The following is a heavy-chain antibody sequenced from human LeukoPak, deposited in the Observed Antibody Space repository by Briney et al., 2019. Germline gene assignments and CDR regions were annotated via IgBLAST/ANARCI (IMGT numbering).Heavy chain of an antibody. CDR1: GYTFTSYG. CDR3: AVLLFPVMGPMDV. J-gene: IGHJ6*03. CDR2: ISAYNGNT. V-gene: IGHV1-18*01. Sequence: AASVKVSCKASGYTFTSYGISWVRQAPGQGLEWMGWISAYNGNTNYAQKLQGRATMTTDTSTSTAYMELRSLRSDDTAVYYCAVLLFPVMGPMDVWGKGTTVTVSS. D-gene: IGHD2-21*01.